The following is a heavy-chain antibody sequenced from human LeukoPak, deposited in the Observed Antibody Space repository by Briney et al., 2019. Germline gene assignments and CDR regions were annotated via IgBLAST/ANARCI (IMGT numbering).Heavy chain of an antibody. CDR2: ISYDGSNK. Sequence: GGSLRLSCAASGFTFSSYAIHWVRQAPGKGLEWVAAISYDGSNKYYVDSVKGRFTISRDNSKNTLYLQMNNLRAEDTAVYYCARADLGSCSGGSCYGHYWGQGTLVTVSS. V-gene: IGHV3-30-3*01. CDR3: ARADLGSCSGGSCYGHY. D-gene: IGHD2-15*01. CDR1: GFTFSSYA. J-gene: IGHJ4*02.